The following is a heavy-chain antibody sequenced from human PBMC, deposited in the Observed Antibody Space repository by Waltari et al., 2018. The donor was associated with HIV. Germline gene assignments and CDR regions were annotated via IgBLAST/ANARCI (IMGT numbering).Heavy chain of an antibody. V-gene: IGHV3-11*05. CDR1: GFTFSDYY. CDR3: ARVARVVRQGSFDI. Sequence: QVHLVESGGDLVKPGGSLRLSCIGSGFTFSDYYMTWIRQAPGRRLEGGSYIAVSSAYTDYGDSVKGRFTMSRDDAKKSLYLQINSLEPEDTAVYYCARVARVVRQGSFDIWGQGTMVTVSS. D-gene: IGHD2-15*01. CDR2: IAVSSAYT. J-gene: IGHJ3*02.